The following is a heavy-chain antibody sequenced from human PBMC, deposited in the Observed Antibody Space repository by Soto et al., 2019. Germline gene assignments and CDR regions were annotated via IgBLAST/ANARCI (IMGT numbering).Heavy chain of an antibody. J-gene: IGHJ4*02. CDR1: GGSISSSSYY. Sequence: QLQLQESGPGLVKPSETLSLTCTVSGGSISSSSYYWGWIRQPPGKGLEWIGSIYYSGSTYYNPALKSRVTISVDTSKNQFSLKLSSVTAADTAVYYCARRARNYDILTGYYHEMLDYWGQGTLVTVSS. D-gene: IGHD3-9*01. V-gene: IGHV4-39*01. CDR3: ARRARNYDILTGYYHEMLDY. CDR2: IYYSGST.